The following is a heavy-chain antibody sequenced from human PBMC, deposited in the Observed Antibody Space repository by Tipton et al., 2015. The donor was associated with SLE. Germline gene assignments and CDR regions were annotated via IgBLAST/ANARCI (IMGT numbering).Heavy chain of an antibody. Sequence: TLSLTCTVSGGSISSYYWSWIRQPPGKGLEWIGYIYTSGSTNYNPSLKSRVTISVDTFKNQFSLKLSSVTAADTAVHYCASSYDSSGYYDGGGYWGQGTLVTVSS. D-gene: IGHD3-22*01. CDR2: IYTSGST. CDR3: ASSYDSSGYYDGGGY. CDR1: GGSISSYY. J-gene: IGHJ4*02. V-gene: IGHV4-4*08.